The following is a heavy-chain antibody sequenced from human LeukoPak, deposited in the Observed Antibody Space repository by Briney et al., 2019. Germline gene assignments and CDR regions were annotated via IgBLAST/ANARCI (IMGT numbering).Heavy chain of an antibody. CDR3: AKRADYGGNSGQVVRHYFDD. Sequence: GGSLRLSCAASGFTFSDYYMSWIRQAPGKGLEWVAVISYDGSNKYYADSVKGRFTISRDNSKNTLYLQMNSLRAEDTAVYYCAKRADYGGNSGQVVRHYFDDWGQGTLVTVSS. CDR1: GFTFSDYY. V-gene: IGHV3-30*18. J-gene: IGHJ4*02. CDR2: ISYDGSNK. D-gene: IGHD4-23*01.